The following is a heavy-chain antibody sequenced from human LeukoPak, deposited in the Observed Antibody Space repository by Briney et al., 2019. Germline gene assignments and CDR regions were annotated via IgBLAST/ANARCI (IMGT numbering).Heavy chain of an antibody. V-gene: IGHV3-21*01. CDR2: ISSSSSYI. D-gene: IGHD3-10*01. Sequence: GGSLRLSCAASGFTFSSYSMNWVRQAPGKGLEWASSISSSSSYIYYADSVKGRFTISRDNAKNSLYLQMNSLRAEDTAVYYCARESTYYYGSGSSYIMITLERYLDYWGQGTLVTVSS. CDR3: ARESTYYYGSGSSYIMITLERYLDY. J-gene: IGHJ4*02. CDR1: GFTFSSYS.